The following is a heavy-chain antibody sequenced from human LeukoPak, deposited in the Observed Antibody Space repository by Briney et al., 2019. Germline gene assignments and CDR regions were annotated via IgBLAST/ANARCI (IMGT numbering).Heavy chain of an antibody. Sequence: SETLSLTCTVSGGSISSSSYFWDWIRQPPGKGLEWIGSIYYTGNTYYTPYLKNRVTISVDTSKNQFSLKLSSVTAADTAVYYCARRAAMVTDFVDYWGQGTLVTVSS. CDR3: ARRAAMVTDFVDY. CDR2: IYYTGNT. J-gene: IGHJ4*02. V-gene: IGHV4-39*01. D-gene: IGHD5-18*01. CDR1: GGSISSSSYF.